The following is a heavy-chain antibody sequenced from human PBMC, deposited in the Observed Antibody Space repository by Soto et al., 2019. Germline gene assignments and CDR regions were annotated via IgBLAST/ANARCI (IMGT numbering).Heavy chain of an antibody. CDR3: ARINIAGTFYYDN. D-gene: IGHD6-13*01. Sequence: SETLSLTCSVSGGSISSGDYYWSWVRQPPGKGLEWIGYIYYSGSAYYNPSLKTRLAMSVDTSNNHFSLKLSSVTVADTAVYYCARINIAGTFYYDNWGQGTPVTISS. V-gene: IGHV4-30-4*01. CDR2: IYYSGSA. J-gene: IGHJ4*02. CDR1: GGSISSGDYY.